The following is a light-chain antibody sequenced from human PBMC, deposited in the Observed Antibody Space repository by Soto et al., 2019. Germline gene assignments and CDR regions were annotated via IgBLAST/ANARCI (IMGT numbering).Light chain of an antibody. Sequence: QSVLTQPPSASGTPGQRVTISCSGSSSNIGSNTVNWYQQLPGTAPKLLIYSNNQRPSGVPDRFSGSKSGTSASLAISGLQSEYEADSYCAAWGDSLNGPVFGGGTKLTVL. CDR3: AAWGDSLNGPV. J-gene: IGLJ2*01. V-gene: IGLV1-44*01. CDR2: SNN. CDR1: SSNIGSNT.